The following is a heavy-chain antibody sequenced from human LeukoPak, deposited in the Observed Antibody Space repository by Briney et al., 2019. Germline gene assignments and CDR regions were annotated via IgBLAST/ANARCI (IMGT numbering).Heavy chain of an antibody. V-gene: IGHV1-8*01. Sequence: ASVKVSCKASGYTFTSYDINWVRQATGQGLEWMGWMNPNSGNTGYAQKFQGRVTMTRNTSISTAYMELSSLRSEDTAVYYCARALGYCSGGSCSNYYYGMDVWGQGTTVTVSS. CDR1: GYTFTSYD. J-gene: IGHJ6*02. CDR3: ARALGYCSGGSCSNYYYGMDV. CDR2: MNPNSGNT. D-gene: IGHD2-15*01.